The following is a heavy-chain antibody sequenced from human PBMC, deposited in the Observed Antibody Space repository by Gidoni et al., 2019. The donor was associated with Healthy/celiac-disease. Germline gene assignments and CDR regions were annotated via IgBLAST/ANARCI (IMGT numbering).Heavy chain of an antibody. CDR3: AKDSQDGSSDYYGMDV. V-gene: IGHV3-9*01. CDR1: GFTFDDYA. CDR2: ISWNSGSI. Sequence: EVQLVESGGGLVQPGRSLRLSCAASGFTFDDYAMHWVRQAPGKGLEWVSCISWNSGSIGYADSVKGRFTISRDNAKNSLYLQMNSLRAEDTALYYCAKDSQDGSSDYYGMDVWGQGTTVTVSS. J-gene: IGHJ6*02. D-gene: IGHD6-6*01.